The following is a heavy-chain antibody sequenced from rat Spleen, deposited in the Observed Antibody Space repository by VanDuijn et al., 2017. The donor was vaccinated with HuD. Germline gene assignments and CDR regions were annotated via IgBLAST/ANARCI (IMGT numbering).Heavy chain of an antibody. CDR3: AKDRARTMGARSYWYFDF. D-gene: IGHD1-3*01. V-gene: IGHV5-46*01. CDR2: ISYDGGST. J-gene: IGHJ1*01. CDR1: GFTLSNFP. Sequence: EVQLVESGGGLMQPGGSVKLSCAASGFTLSNFPMAWVRQAPTKGLEWVATISYDGGSTYYRDSVKGRFTISRDNSKSTLYLQMESLRSEDTASYCCAKDRARTMGARSYWYFDFWGPGTMVTVSS.